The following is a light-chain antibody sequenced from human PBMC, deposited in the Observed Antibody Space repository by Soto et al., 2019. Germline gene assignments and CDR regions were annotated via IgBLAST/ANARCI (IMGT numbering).Light chain of an antibody. J-gene: IGKJ1*01. CDR3: QHYNSYGT. V-gene: IGKV1-5*01. Sequence: DIQMTQSPSILSASVGDRVTITCRASQSIRSWLAWYQQKPGKAPKLLIYDAYSLESGVPSRFSGRRSGTEFTLTISSLQPDDFATYYCQHYNSYGTFGQGTKVDIK. CDR1: QSIRSW. CDR2: DAY.